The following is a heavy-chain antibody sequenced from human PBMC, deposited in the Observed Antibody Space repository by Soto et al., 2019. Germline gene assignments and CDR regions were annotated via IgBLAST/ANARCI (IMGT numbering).Heavy chain of an antibody. CDR1: GFTFSSYA. J-gene: IGHJ4*02. CDR2: ISSNGGST. Sequence: PGGSLRLSCSASGFTFSSYAMHWVRQAPGKGLEYVSAISSNGGSTYYADSVKGRFTISRDNSKNNLYHQMSSLRAEDTAVYYCVKELLPELDPGLGYWGQGTLVTVSS. CDR3: VKELLPELDPGLGY. V-gene: IGHV3-64D*08. D-gene: IGHD1-1*01.